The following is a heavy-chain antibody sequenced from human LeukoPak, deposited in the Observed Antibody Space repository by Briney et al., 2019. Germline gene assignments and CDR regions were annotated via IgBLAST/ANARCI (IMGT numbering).Heavy chain of an antibody. D-gene: IGHD3-22*01. Sequence: PGGSLRLSCAASGLTFSSHWMHWVRQAPGKGLVWVSRITNDGSSTTYADSVKGRFTISRDNAKNMLYLQVNSLRAEDTAVYYCAKLVYYDSSGYSANAYWGQGTLVTVSS. CDR3: AKLVYYDSSGYSANAY. J-gene: IGHJ4*02. CDR2: ITNDGSST. V-gene: IGHV3-74*01. CDR1: GLTFSSHW.